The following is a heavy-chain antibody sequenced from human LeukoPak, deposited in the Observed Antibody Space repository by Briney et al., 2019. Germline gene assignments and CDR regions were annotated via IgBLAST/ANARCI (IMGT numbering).Heavy chain of an antibody. CDR2: NSGSGGST. V-gene: IGHV3-23*01. D-gene: IGHD5-18*01. Sequence: GGSLRLFCAASGNTFSSYGMTWVRQAPGKGLEWVSANSGSGGSTYYADCVKGRFTISRDNSKNTLYLQMNSLRAEDTAVYYCAKDGYRNPDYYYYYMDVWGKGTTVTISS. CDR1: GNTFSSYG. CDR3: AKDGYRNPDYYYYYMDV. J-gene: IGHJ6*03.